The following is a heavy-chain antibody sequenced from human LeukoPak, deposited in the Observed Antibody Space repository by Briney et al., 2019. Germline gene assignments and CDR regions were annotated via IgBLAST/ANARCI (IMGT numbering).Heavy chain of an antibody. CDR2: IHPNSGGT. CDR1: GYTFTGYY. CDR3: ARDIYYDSTGYYPGY. D-gene: IGHD3-22*01. Sequence: ASVKVSCKASGYTFTGYYMHWVRQAPGQGLEWMGWIHPNSGGTNYAQKFQGRVTMTRDTSISTAYMELSRLRSDDTAVYCCARDIYYDSTGYYPGYWGQGTLVTVSS. J-gene: IGHJ4*02. V-gene: IGHV1-2*02.